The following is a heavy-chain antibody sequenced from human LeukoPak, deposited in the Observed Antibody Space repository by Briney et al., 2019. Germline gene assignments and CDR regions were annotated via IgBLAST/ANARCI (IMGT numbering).Heavy chain of an antibody. V-gene: IGHV3-23*01. CDR3: AKDKSGVRYFDWLQYYFDY. J-gene: IGHJ4*02. CDR1: GFTFSSYA. Sequence: GGSLRLSCAASGFTFSSYAMSWVRQAPGKGLEWVSAISGSGGSTYYADSVKGRFTISRDNSKNTLYLQMNSLRAEDTAVYYCAKDKSGVRYFDWLQYYFDYWGQGTLVTVSS. D-gene: IGHD3-9*01. CDR2: ISGSGGST.